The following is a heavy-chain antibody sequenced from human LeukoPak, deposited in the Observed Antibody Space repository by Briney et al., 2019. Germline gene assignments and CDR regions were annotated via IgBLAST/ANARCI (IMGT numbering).Heavy chain of an antibody. D-gene: IGHD3-9*01. CDR2: IYYSGST. V-gene: IGHV4-39*07. J-gene: IGHJ3*02. CDR1: GGSISSSSYY. CDR3: ARELEYYDILTGYYKDGAFDI. Sequence: SETLSLTCTVSGGSISSSSYYWGWIRQPPGKGLEWIGRIYYSGSTYYNPSLKSRVTISVDTSKNQFSLKLSSVTAADTAVYYCARELEYYDILTGYYKDGAFDIWGQGTMVTVSS.